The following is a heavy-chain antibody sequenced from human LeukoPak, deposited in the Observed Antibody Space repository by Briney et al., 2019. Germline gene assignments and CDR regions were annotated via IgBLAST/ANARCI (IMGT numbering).Heavy chain of an antibody. V-gene: IGHV3-30-3*01. CDR3: ARGTRYCSSTSCFYGMDV. CDR1: GFTFSSYA. CDR2: ISYDGSNK. J-gene: IGHJ6*02. Sequence: GGSLRLSCAASGFTFSSYAMHWVRQAPGKGLEWVAVISYDGSNKCYADSVKGRFTISRDNSKNTLYLQMNSLRAEDTAVYYCARGTRYCSSTSCFYGMDVWGQGTTVTVSS. D-gene: IGHD2-2*01.